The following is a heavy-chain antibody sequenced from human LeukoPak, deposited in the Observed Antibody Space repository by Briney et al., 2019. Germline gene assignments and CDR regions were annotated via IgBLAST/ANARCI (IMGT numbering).Heavy chain of an antibody. D-gene: IGHD6-13*01. CDR1: GFTFSTYN. CDR2: ISSSSSYI. V-gene: IGHV3-21*01. CDR3: ARSPRTSIAAAGYFDY. J-gene: IGHJ4*02. Sequence: PGGSLRLSCAASGFTFSTYNMNWVRQAPGKGLEWVSSISSSSSYIYYADSVKGRFTISRDNAKNSLYLQMNSLRAEDTAVYYCARSPRTSIAAAGYFDYWGQGTLVTVSS.